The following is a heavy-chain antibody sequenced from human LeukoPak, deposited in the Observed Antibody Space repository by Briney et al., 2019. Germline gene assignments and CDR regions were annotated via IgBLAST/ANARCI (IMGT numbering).Heavy chain of an antibody. CDR3: ARGVKYYYGSGSYYPYYYYMDV. CDR1: GGSFSGYY. J-gene: IGHJ6*03. D-gene: IGHD3-10*01. Sequence: SETLSLTCAVYGGSFSGYYWSWIRQPPGKGLEWIGEINHSGSTNYNPSLKSRVTISVDTSKNQFSLKLSSVTAADTAVYYCARGVKYYYGSGSYYPYYYYMDVWGKGTTVTVSS. CDR2: INHSGST. V-gene: IGHV4-34*01.